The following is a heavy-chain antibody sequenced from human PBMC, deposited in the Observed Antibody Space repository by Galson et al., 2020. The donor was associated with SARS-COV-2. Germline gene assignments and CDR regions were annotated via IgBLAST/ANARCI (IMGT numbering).Heavy chain of an antibody. CDR2: ISSSSSYI. CDR3: ARVRMRDGDYVFFADY. CDR1: GFTFSSYS. V-gene: IGHV3-21*01. J-gene: IGHJ4*02. D-gene: IGHD4-17*01. Sequence: GESLKISCAASGFTFSSYSMNWVRQAPGKGLEWVSSISSSSSYIYYADSVKGRFTISRDNAKNSLYLQMNSLRAEDTAVYYCARVRMRDGDYVFFADYWGQGTLVTVSS.